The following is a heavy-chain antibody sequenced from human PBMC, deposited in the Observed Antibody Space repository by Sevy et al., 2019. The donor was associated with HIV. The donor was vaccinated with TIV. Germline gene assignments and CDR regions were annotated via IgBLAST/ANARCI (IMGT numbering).Heavy chain of an antibody. J-gene: IGHJ4*02. Sequence: GGSLRLSCTVSGFTFGDYCMSWVRQAPGKGLEWVSVIFSSGSTYYADSAKGRFTISRDNSKNTVDLQMNSVRAEDTAVYYCVSLFLSYRSGWSYFDYWGQGTLVTVSS. CDR1: GFTFGDYC. CDR3: VSLFLSYRSGWSYFDY. D-gene: IGHD6-19*01. V-gene: IGHV3-66*02. CDR2: IFSSGST.